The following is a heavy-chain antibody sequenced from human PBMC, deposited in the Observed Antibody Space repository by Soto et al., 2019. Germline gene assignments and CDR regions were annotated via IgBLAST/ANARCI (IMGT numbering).Heavy chain of an antibody. J-gene: IGHJ4*01. CDR2: VNPSGGHT. D-gene: IGHD2-21*02. CDR3: ASGGHVVVVTVAVDY. V-gene: IGHV1-46*01. CDR1: GDTFTDYY. Sequence: QVQLMQSGSEVKKPGASVKVSCKASGDTFTDYYIHWVRQAPGQGLEWMGTVNPSGGHTTYAQHFLGRVTMTRYTPTSTLYMALTSLTSDDTAIYYCASGGHVVVVTVAVDYWGHGTLVTVSS.